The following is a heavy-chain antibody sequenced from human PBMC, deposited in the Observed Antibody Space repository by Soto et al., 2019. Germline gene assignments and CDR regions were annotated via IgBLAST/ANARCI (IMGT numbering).Heavy chain of an antibody. V-gene: IGHV3-21*01. CDR3: ARDMTTVFFGMDV. CDR1: GFTFSSYS. J-gene: IGHJ6*02. CDR2: ISSSSSYI. D-gene: IGHD4-4*01. Sequence: PGGSLRLSCAASGFTFSSYSMNWVRQAPGKGLEWVSSISSSSSYIYYADSVKGRFTISRDNAKNSLYLQMNSLRAEDTAVYYWARDMTTVFFGMDVWGQGTTVTVSS.